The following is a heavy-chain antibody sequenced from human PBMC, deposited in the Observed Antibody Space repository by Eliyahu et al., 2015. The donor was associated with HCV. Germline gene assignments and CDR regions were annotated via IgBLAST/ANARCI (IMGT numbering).Heavy chain of an antibody. CDR3: ARDRAGSGYYDY. V-gene: IGHV4-31*03. J-gene: IGHJ4*02. D-gene: IGHD3-22*01. Sequence: QVQLQESGPGLVKPSQTLPLTCXXXGGSISRGGYYWSWXRXHPGKGLEWIGYIYYSGSTYYNPSLKSRVTISVDTSKNQFSLKLSSVTAADTAVYYCARDRAGSGYYDYWGQGTLVTVSS. CDR1: GGSISRGGYY. CDR2: IYYSGST.